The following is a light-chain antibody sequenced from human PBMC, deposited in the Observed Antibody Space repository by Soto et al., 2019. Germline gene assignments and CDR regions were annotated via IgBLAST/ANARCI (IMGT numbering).Light chain of an antibody. CDR1: QSLLHSNGYNY. Sequence: DIVMTQSPLSLPVTPGEPASISCRSSQSLLHSNGYNYLDWYLQKPGQSPQLLIYLGSNRASGVHDRFSGSGSCTDFTLKISRVEAEDVGVYYCMQARQTPPWTFGQGTKVEIK. CDR2: LGS. CDR3: MQARQTPPWT. J-gene: IGKJ1*01. V-gene: IGKV2-28*01.